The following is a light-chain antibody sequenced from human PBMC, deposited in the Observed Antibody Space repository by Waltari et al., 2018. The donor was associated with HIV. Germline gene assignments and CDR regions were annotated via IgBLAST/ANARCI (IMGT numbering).Light chain of an antibody. V-gene: IGKV1-39*01. Sequence: DIQMTQPPSSLSASVGDSVIITCRASQAIGNYLNWYQQKPGKAPKVLIYAASSLESGVPPRFSGSGFGTDFTLTITTLQPEDFGTYYCQQSYSTPPYTFGPGTKLEI. CDR3: QQSYSTPPYT. CDR2: AAS. J-gene: IGKJ2*01. CDR1: QAIGNY.